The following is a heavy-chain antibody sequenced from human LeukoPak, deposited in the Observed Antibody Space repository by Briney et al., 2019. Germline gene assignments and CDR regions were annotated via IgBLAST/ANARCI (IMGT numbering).Heavy chain of an antibody. Sequence: GGSLRLSCAASGFTFDDYAMHWVRQAPGKGLEWVSGISWNSGSIGYADSVKGRLTISRDNAKNSLYLQMNSLRAEDTALYYCAKDVGSGSYYYFDYWGQGTPVTVSS. D-gene: IGHD1-26*01. J-gene: IGHJ4*02. V-gene: IGHV3-9*01. CDR2: ISWNSGSI. CDR1: GFTFDDYA. CDR3: AKDVGSGSYYYFDY.